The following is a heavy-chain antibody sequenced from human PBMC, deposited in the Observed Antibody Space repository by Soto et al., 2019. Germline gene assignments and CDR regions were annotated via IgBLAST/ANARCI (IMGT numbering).Heavy chain of an antibody. Sequence: PSETLSLTCTVSGGSISSYYWSWIRQPPGKGLEWIGYIYYSGSTNYNPSLKSRVTISVDTSKNQFSLKLSSVTAADTAVYYWARGPGQLDISAWFDPWGQGTLVTVSS. CDR1: GGSISSYY. CDR3: ARGPGQLDISAWFDP. CDR2: IYYSGST. J-gene: IGHJ5*02. V-gene: IGHV4-59*01. D-gene: IGHD2-2*01.